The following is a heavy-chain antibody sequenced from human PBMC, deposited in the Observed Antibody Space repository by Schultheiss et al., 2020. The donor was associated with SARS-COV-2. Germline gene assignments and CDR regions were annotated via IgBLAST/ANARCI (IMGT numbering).Heavy chain of an antibody. CDR3: ASTHDYSNYPNWFDP. CDR1: GGSISSSSYY. Sequence: SETLSLTCTVSGGSISSSSYYWGWIRQPPGKGLEWIGDVHHSGSTNYNPSLKSRVTISVDTSKNQFSLKLSSVTAADTAVYYCASTHDYSNYPNWFDPWGQGTLVTVSS. V-gene: IGHV4-39*07. CDR2: VHHSGST. D-gene: IGHD4-11*01. J-gene: IGHJ5*02.